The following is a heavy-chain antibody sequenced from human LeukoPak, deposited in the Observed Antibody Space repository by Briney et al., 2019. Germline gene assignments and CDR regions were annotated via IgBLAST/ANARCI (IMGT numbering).Heavy chain of an antibody. V-gene: IGHV3-30*18. CDR2: ISYDGSNK. CDR1: GFTFSSYG. D-gene: IGHD1-26*01. J-gene: IGHJ3*02. CDR3: AKERGWELLRSGDAFDI. Sequence: PGGSLRLSCAASGFTFSSYGMHWVRQAPGKGLEWVAVISYDGSNKYYADSVKGRFTISRDNSKNTLYLQMNSLRAEDTAVYYCAKERGWELLRSGDAFDIWGQGTMVTVSS.